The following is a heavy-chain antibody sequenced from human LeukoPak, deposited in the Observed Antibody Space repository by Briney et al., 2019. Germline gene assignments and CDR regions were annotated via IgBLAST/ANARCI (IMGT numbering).Heavy chain of an antibody. CDR3: ARDSYGNGWFDP. CDR2: IYYSGST. D-gene: IGHD4-11*01. J-gene: IGHJ5*02. V-gene: IGHV4-39*07. CDR1: GGSISSSSYY. Sequence: PSETLSLTCTVSGGSISSSSYYWGWIRQPPGKGLEWIGSIYYSGSTYYNPSLKSRVTISVDTSKNRFSLKLSSVTAADTAVYYCARDSYGNGWFDPWGQGTLVTVSS.